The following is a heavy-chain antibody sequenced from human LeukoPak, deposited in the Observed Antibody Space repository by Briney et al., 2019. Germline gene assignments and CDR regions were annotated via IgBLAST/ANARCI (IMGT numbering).Heavy chain of an antibody. V-gene: IGHV3-11*04. D-gene: IGHD4-17*01. J-gene: IGHJ6*03. CDR2: ISDSGNTI. CDR1: GFTFSDYY. Sequence: GSLRLSCAASGFTFSDYYMSWIRQAPGKGLEWISYISDSGNTISDSVKGRFTISRDNAKNSLYLQMNSLRAEDTAVYSCARGDYGDYWNYYYMDVWGKGTTVTVSS. CDR3: ARGDYGDYWNYYYMDV.